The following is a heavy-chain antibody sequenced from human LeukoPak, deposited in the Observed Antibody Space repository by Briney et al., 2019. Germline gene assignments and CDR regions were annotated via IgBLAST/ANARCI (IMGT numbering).Heavy chain of an antibody. D-gene: IGHD3-3*01. J-gene: IGHJ6*02. CDR2: IIPILGIA. V-gene: IGHV1-69*04. Sequence: SVKVSCKASGGTFSSYAISWVRQAPGQGLEWMGRIIPILGIANYAQKFQGRVTITADKSTSTAYMELSSLRSEDTAVYYCARMWSGYFYYYYYGMDVWGQGTTVTVSS. CDR1: GGTFSSYA. CDR3: ARMWSGYFYYYYYGMDV.